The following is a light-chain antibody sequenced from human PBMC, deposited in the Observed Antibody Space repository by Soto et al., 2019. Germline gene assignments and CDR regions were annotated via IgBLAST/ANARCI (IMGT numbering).Light chain of an antibody. CDR2: DAS. Sequence: EIVLTQSPATLSLSPGERATLSCRASQSVSSYWAWYQQKPGQARRRLIYDASNRSTGIPARFSGSGSGTDFPLTISSLAPEDFAVYSCQQRSDWPPFTFGPGTKVYIK. CDR1: QSVSSY. V-gene: IGKV3-11*01. J-gene: IGKJ3*01. CDR3: QQRSDWPPFT.